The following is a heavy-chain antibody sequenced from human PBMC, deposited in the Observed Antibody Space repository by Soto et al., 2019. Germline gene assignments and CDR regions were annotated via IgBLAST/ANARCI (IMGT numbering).Heavy chain of an antibody. CDR1: GFTFSSYW. J-gene: IGHJ6*02. CDR3: ARDVLLWFGEQQYYYYYGMDV. V-gene: IGHV3-7*05. D-gene: IGHD3-10*01. Sequence: GGSLRLSCAASGFTFSSYWMSWVRQAPGKGLEWVANIKQDGSEKYYVDSVKGRFTISRDNAKNSLYLQMNSLRAEDTAVYYCARDVLLWFGEQQYYYYYGMDVWGQGTTVPVSS. CDR2: IKQDGSEK.